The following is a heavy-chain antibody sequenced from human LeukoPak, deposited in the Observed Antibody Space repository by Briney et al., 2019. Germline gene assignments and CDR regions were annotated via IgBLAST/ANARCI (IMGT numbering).Heavy chain of an antibody. D-gene: IGHD2-21*02. J-gene: IGHJ4*02. Sequence: SVKVPCKASGGTFSSYTISWVRQAPGQGLEWMGRIIPILGIANYAQKFQGRVTITADKSTSTAYMELSSLRSEDTAVYYCARVKNGYCGGDCPFDYWGQGTLVTVSS. CDR2: IIPILGIA. CDR1: GGTFSSYT. V-gene: IGHV1-69*02. CDR3: ARVKNGYCGGDCPFDY.